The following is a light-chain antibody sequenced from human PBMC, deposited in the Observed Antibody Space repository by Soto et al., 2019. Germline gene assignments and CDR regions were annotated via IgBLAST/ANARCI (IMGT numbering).Light chain of an antibody. Sequence: QSALTQPASVSGSPGQSITISCAGTTSDIGGYDYVSWYQHHPGKAPKLIIYDVTRRPSGVSPRFSGSKSGNTASLTISGLQAEDEADYYCSSYRGSSTHVFGTGTQLTVL. CDR2: DVT. CDR1: TSDIGGYDY. CDR3: SSYRGSSTHV. V-gene: IGLV2-14*01. J-gene: IGLJ1*01.